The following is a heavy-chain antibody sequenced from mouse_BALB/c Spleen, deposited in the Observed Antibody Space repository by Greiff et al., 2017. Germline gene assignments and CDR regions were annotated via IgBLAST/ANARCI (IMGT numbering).Heavy chain of an antibody. CDR1: GYSITSDYA. V-gene: IGHV3-2*02. J-gene: IGHJ3*01. CDR3: ARATTVEGFAY. D-gene: IGHD1-1*01. Sequence: EVHLVESGPGLVKPSQSLSLTCTVTGYSITSDYAWNWIRQFPGNKLEWMGYISYSGSTSYNPSLKSRISITRDTSKNQFFLQLNSVTTEDTATYYCARATTVEGFAYWGQGTLVTVSA. CDR2: ISYSGST.